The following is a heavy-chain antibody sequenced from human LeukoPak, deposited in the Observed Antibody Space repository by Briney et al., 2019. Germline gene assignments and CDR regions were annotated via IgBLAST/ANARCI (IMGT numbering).Heavy chain of an antibody. J-gene: IGHJ4*02. D-gene: IGHD3-10*01. V-gene: IGHV4-39*07. CDR3: ARDEGMYYYGSGSPSD. CDR1: GGSISSSSYY. Sequence: PSETLSLTCTVSGGSISSSSYYWGWIRQPPGKGLEWIGSIYYSGSTYYNPSLKSRVTISVDTSKNQFSLKLSSVTAADTAVYYCARDEGMYYYGSGSPSDWGQGTLVTVSS. CDR2: IYYSGST.